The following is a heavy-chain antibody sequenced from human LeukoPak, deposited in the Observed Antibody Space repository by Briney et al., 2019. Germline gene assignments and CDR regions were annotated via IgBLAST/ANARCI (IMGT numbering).Heavy chain of an antibody. CDR3: ALNGGWEAFDI. Sequence: PSETLSLTCTVSGGSISIYYWSWIRQPPGKGLEWIGYIYNSGSTYYNPSLKSRVTISVDTSKNQFSLKLSSVTAADTAVYYCALNGGWEAFDIWGQGTMVTVSS. CDR1: GGSISIYY. CDR2: IYNSGST. J-gene: IGHJ3*02. D-gene: IGHD4-23*01. V-gene: IGHV4-59*12.